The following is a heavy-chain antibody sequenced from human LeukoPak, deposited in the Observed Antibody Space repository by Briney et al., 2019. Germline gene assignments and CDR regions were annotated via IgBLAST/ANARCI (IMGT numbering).Heavy chain of an antibody. CDR1: GFTFSSYA. V-gene: IGHV3-23*01. D-gene: IGHD3-22*01. J-gene: IGHJ4*02. Sequence: PGGSLRLSCAASGFTFSSYAMSWVRQAPGKGLEWVSAISGSGGSTYYADSVKGRFTISRDNSKNTLYLQMNSLRAEDTAVYYCAKERSVTMIVVVITGFDYWGQGTLVTVSS. CDR2: ISGSGGST. CDR3: AKERSVTMIVVVITGFDY.